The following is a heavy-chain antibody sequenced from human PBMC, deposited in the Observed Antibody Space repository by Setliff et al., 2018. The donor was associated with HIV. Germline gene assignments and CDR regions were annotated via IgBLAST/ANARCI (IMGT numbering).Heavy chain of an antibody. D-gene: IGHD3-10*01. CDR2: INPSSGGT. J-gene: IGHJ4*02. CDR3: AKVGDYSGFGEFAALDS. V-gene: IGHV1-2*02. CDR1: GYTFSDHY. Sequence: GASVKVSCKASGYTFSDHYIHWVRQAPGQGLEWMGWINPSSGGTKFAQKFQGRVTMTRDTSINTAYMEMSRLRSDDTAFYYCAKVGDYSGFGEFAALDSWGQGTLVTVSS.